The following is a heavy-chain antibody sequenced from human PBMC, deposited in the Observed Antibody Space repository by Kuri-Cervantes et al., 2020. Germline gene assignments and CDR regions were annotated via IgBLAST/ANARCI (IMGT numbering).Heavy chain of an antibody. Sequence: GESLKISCAASGFTFSSYGMHWVRQAPGKGLEWVAVISYDGSNKYYADSVKGRFTISRDNSKNTLYLQINSLRAEDTAVYYCARDQPLLAAATLDYWGQGTLVTVSS. J-gene: IGHJ4*02. CDR1: GFTFSSYG. D-gene: IGHD6-13*01. V-gene: IGHV3-30*03. CDR3: ARDQPLLAAATLDY. CDR2: ISYDGSNK.